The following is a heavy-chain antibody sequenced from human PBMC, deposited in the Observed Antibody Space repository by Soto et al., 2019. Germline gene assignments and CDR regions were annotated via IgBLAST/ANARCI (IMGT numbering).Heavy chain of an antibody. D-gene: IGHD6-13*01. CDR3: ARDSGEIAAAEFVY. V-gene: IGHV4-4*07. CDR1: GGSISSYY. J-gene: IGHJ4*02. Sequence: SDTLSLTCTVSGGSISSYYWSWIRQPAGKGLEWIGRIYTSGSTNYNPSLKSRVTMSVDTSKNKFSLKLSSVTAADAAVYYCARDSGEIAAAEFVYWGQGTLLTVS. CDR2: IYTSGST.